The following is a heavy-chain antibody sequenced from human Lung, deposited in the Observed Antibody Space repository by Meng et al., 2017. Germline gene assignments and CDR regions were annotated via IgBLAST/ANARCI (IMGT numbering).Heavy chain of an antibody. CDR2: ISTNTGNP. CDR3: AIGGDFDP. J-gene: IGHJ5*02. D-gene: IGHD2/OR15-2a*01. Sequence: QAQLVQSVSELKKPEASVKVSCKASGYTFTTYTINWVRQAHGRGLEWMGWISTNTGNPTYLQGFTGRFVFTLDTSVSTAYLQISSLEAADTAVYYCAIGGDFDPWGQGTLVTVSS. CDR1: GYTFTTYT. V-gene: IGHV7-4-1*02.